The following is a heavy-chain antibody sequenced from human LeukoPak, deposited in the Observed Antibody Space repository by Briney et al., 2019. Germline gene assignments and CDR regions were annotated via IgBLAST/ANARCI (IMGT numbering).Heavy chain of an antibody. J-gene: IGHJ5*02. V-gene: IGHV3-30*02. CDR3: ATVGGYCSSTSCPNWIDP. Sequence: GGSLRLSCAASGFTFSSYGMHWVRQAPGKGLEWVAFVRYDVSNKYYADSVRGRFTISRDNAKNALYLQMNSLRAEDTAVYYCATVGGYCSSTSCPNWIDPWGQGTLVTVSS. D-gene: IGHD2-2*01. CDR1: GFTFSSYG. CDR2: VRYDVSNK.